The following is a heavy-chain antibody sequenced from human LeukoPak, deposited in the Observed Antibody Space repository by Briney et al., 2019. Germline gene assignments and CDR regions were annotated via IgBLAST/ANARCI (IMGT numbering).Heavy chain of an antibody. J-gene: IGHJ4*02. CDR3: AKSDLAYCGGDCYSDY. CDR1: GFTFSRYA. V-gene: IGHV3-23*01. Sequence: GGSLRLSCAASGFTFSRYATTWVPQAPGKGLDWGSGISGGGGSTHYADTAKGRFTISSDNSKNTLYLQMNGLRVEDTAGYYCAKSDLAYCGGDCYSDYWGQGILVTVSS. D-gene: IGHD2-21*01. CDR2: ISGGGGST.